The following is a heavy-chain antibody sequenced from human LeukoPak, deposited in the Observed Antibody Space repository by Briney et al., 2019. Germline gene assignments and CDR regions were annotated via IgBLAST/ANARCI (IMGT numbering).Heavy chain of an antibody. CDR2: ISGSGENT. CDR1: GFTFRHYA. J-gene: IGHJ4*02. CDR3: AKDLALGGGSVFDY. V-gene: IGHV3-23*01. Sequence: GSLRLSCAASGFTFRHYAMSWVRQAPGKGLEWVSAISGSGENTYNADSVEGRFTISRDNSKNTLFLQMNSLRVEDTAVYYCAKDLALGGGSVFDYWGQGTLVTVSS. D-gene: IGHD3-10*01.